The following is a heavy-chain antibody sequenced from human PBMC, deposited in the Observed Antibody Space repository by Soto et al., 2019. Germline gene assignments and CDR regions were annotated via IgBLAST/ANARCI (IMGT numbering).Heavy chain of an antibody. CDR2: IYYSGST. Sequence: TSETLSLTCTVSGGSISSSSYYWGWIRQPPGKGLEWIGSIYYSGSTYYNPSLKSRVTISVDTSKNQFSLKLSSVTAADTAVYYCARRVPEVYSSGWLPRTRRPYYFDYWGQGTLVTVSS. CDR1: GGSISSSSYY. V-gene: IGHV4-39*01. D-gene: IGHD6-19*01. CDR3: ARRVPEVYSSGWLPRTRRPYYFDY. J-gene: IGHJ4*02.